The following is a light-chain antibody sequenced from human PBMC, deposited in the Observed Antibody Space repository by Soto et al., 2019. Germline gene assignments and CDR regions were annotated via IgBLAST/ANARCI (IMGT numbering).Light chain of an antibody. CDR1: QSIRSNY. Sequence: EIVLTQSPGTLSLSPGERATLSCRASQSIRSNYLAWYQQKPGQAPRLLIYGASTRATGIPDRFSGSGSGTDFTLTISRLEPEDFAVYHCQQYDDSMTFGQGTKVEVK. CDR3: QQYDDSMT. V-gene: IGKV3-20*01. J-gene: IGKJ1*01. CDR2: GAS.